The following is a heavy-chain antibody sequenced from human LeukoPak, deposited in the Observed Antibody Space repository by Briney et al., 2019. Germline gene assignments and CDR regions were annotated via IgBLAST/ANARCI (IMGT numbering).Heavy chain of an antibody. D-gene: IGHD4-23*01. CDR3: ARGVNLDYYYSMDV. V-gene: IGHV1-8*02. CDR2: MNPNSGNA. J-gene: IGHJ6*03. CDR1: GYTFTSYD. Sequence: ASVKVSCKASGYTFTSYDINWVRQATGQGLEWMGWMNPNSGNAVYAQKFQGRVTMTRNTSISTAYMELSSLRSEDTAVYYCARGVNLDYYYSMDVWGKGTTVTISS.